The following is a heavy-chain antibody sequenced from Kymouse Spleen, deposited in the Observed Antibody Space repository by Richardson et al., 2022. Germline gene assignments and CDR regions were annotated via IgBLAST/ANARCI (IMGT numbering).Heavy chain of an antibody. CDR3: TTDGLELQDWFDP. CDR1: GFTFSNAW. D-gene: IGHD1-7*01. Sequence: EVQLVESGGGLVKPGGSLRLSCAASGFTFSNAWMSWVRQAPGKGLEWVGRIKSKTDGGTTDYAAPVKGRFTISRDDSKNTLYLQMNSLKTEDTAVYYCTTDGLELQDWFDPWGQGTLVTVSS. CDR2: IKSKTDGGTT. V-gene: IGHV3-15*01. J-gene: IGHJ5*02.